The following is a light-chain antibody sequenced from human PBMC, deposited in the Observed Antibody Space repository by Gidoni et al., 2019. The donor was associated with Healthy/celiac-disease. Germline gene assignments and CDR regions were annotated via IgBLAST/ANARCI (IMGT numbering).Light chain of an antibody. CDR2: WAS. Sequence: DIVMTQSPDSLAVSLGWRATINCKSSQSVLYSSNNKNYLAWYQQKPGQPPKLLIYWASTRESGVPDRFSGSGSGTDFTLTISSLQAEDVAVYYFQQYYSTLRTFGQGTKLEIK. CDR1: QSVLYSSNNKNY. CDR3: QQYYSTLRT. V-gene: IGKV4-1*01. J-gene: IGKJ2*01.